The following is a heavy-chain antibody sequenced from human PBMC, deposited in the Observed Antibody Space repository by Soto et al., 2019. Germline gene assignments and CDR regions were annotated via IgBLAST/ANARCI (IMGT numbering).Heavy chain of an antibody. CDR3: AKVDAYSYRTDH. J-gene: IGHJ4*02. CDR1: GITFSDHH. CDR2: IGRTNNT. Sequence: PGGSLRLSCAASGITFSDHHMDWVRQAPGKGPEWVSSIGRTNNTHYADSVKGRFAISRDNSQNTLYLQMNSLTAEDTAVYFCAKVDAYSYRTDHWGQGTLVTVSS. V-gene: IGHV3-23*01. D-gene: IGHD3-16*02.